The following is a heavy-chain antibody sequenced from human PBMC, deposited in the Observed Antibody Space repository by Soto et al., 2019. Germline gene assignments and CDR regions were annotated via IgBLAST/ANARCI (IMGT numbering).Heavy chain of an antibody. J-gene: IGHJ5*02. CDR1: GGSISSGGYY. Sequence: QVQLQESGPGLVKPSQTLSLTCTVSGGSISSGGYYWSWIRQHPGKGLEWIGYIYYSGSTYYNPSLKSRVTISVDTSKNQFSLKLSSVTAADTAVYYCARVPLMVRGVTNWFDPWGQGTLVTVSS. CDR3: ARVPLMVRGVTNWFDP. V-gene: IGHV4-31*03. D-gene: IGHD3-10*01. CDR2: IYYSGST.